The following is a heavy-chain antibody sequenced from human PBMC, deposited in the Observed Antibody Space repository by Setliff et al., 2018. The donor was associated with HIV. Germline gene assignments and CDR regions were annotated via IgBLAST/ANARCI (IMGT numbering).Heavy chain of an antibody. CDR3: ARSIARDYWYFSH. CDR1: GDSISNYH. CDR2: FHYSGSP. J-gene: IGHJ2*01. D-gene: IGHD6-6*01. V-gene: IGHV4-59*01. Sequence: PSETLSLTCTVSGDSISNYHWSWIRQPPGKGLEFIGFFHYSGSPIYNSSLNSRVNISVDTSKNQFSLHLRSVTAVDTAVYYCARSIARDYWYFSHWGRGTLVTVSS.